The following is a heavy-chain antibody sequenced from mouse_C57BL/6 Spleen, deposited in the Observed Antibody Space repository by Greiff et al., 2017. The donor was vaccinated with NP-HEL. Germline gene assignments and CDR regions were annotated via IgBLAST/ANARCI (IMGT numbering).Heavy chain of an antibody. V-gene: IGHV5-4*01. J-gene: IGHJ3*01. Sequence: EVQGVESGGGLVKPGGSLKLSCAASGFTFSSYAMSWVRQTPEKRLEWVATISDGGSYTYYPDNVKGRFTISRDNAKNNLYLQMSHLKSEDTAMYYCAREDSYGSRGGFAYWGQGTLVTVSA. D-gene: IGHD1-1*01. CDR2: ISDGGSYT. CDR1: GFTFSSYA. CDR3: AREDSYGSRGGFAY.